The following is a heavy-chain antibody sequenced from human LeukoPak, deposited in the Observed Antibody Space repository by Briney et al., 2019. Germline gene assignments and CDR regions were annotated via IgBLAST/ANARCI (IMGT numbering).Heavy chain of an antibody. J-gene: IGHJ4*02. Sequence: SSETLSLTCTVSGGSISSGGHYWSWIRQPAGKGLEYLGRIYSTGSTNYNPSLRSRVTISVDTSKNQFFLRLSSVPAADTAVYYCASLPSGNYFDLWGQGTLVTVSS. V-gene: IGHV4-61*02. CDR1: GGSISSGGHY. CDR3: ASLPSGNYFDL. CDR2: IYSTGST. D-gene: IGHD6-6*01.